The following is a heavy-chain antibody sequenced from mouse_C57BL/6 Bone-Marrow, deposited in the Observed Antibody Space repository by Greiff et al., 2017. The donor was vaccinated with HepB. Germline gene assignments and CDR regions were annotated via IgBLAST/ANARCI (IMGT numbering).Heavy chain of an antibody. V-gene: IGHV1-69*01. D-gene: IGHD1-1*01. CDR3: ARYPPLYYGSSYWYFDV. CDR1: GYTFTSYW. CDR2: IDPSDSYT. Sequence: VQLQQPGAELVMPGASVKLSCKASGYTFTSYWMHWVKQRPGQGLEWIGEIDPSDSYTNYTQKFKGKSTLTVDKSSSTAYMQLSSLTSEDSAVYYCARYPPLYYGSSYWYFDVWGTGTTVTVSS. J-gene: IGHJ1*03.